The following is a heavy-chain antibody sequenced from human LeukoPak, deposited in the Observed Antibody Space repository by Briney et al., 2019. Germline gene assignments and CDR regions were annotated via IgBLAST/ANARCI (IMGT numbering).Heavy chain of an antibody. J-gene: IGHJ6*03. Sequence: SETLSLTCSVSGGSITSNSYYWAWIRQPPGKGLEWIGSIYYSGSTYYSPSLKSRVTISVDTSKNQFSLKLRSVTAADTAVYYCARHAPSYYFNMGVWGKGTTVTLSS. CDR3: ARHAPSYYFNMGV. CDR1: GGSITSNSYY. V-gene: IGHV4-39*01. CDR2: IYYSGST.